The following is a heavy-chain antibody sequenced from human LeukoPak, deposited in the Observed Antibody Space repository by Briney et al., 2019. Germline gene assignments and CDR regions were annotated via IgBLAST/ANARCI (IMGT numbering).Heavy chain of an antibody. CDR3: ARDFLASTFDI. CDR1: GYTFTGYY. V-gene: IGHV1-2*02. J-gene: IGHJ3*02. CDR2: INPNRGGT. Sequence: ASVKVSCKASGYTFTGYYMHWVRQAPGQGVEWMGWINPNRGGTNYAQKFQGRVTMTREGDIRRAYMELSRLRSDDTAVYYCARDFLASTFDIWGQGTMVTVSS.